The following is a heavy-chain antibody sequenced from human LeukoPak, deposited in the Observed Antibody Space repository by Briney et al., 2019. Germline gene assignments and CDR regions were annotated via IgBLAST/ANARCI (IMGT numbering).Heavy chain of an antibody. D-gene: IGHD6-19*01. CDR3: ARQDSSGAGYFDH. Sequence: SETLSLTCAVSGYSISSGYYWGWIRQPPGKGPEWIGSMYHSGNTYYNPSLKSRVTISVDTSKNQLSLRLTSVTAADTAVYFCARQDSSGAGYFDHWGQGTLVTVSP. V-gene: IGHV4-38-2*01. CDR2: MYHSGNT. CDR1: GYSISSGYY. J-gene: IGHJ4*02.